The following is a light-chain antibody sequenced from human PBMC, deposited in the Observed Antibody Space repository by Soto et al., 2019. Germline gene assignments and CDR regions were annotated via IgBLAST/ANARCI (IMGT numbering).Light chain of an antibody. V-gene: IGKV3-15*01. Sequence: EIVMTQSPATLSVSPGERVTLSCWASQSVSSNLAWYQQTPGQAPRLLIYGASTRATGIPARFSGSGSGTEFTLTISSLQSEDFAVYYCQQYESTPPTFGQGTKLEIK. CDR1: QSVSSN. CDR3: QQYESTPPT. J-gene: IGKJ2*01. CDR2: GAS.